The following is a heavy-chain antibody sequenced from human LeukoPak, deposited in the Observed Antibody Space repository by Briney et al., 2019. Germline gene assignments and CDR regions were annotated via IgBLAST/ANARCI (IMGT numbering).Heavy chain of an antibody. J-gene: IGHJ4*02. CDR1: GGTFSSYA. CDR2: IIPILGIA. CDR3: ARGRGYSYGYDY. V-gene: IGHV1-69*04. D-gene: IGHD5-18*01. Sequence: GSSVKVSCKASGGTFSSYAISWVRQAPGQGLEWMGRIIPILGIANYAQKFQGRVTITADKSTSTAYMELSSLRSEDTAVYYCARGRGYSYGYDYWGQGTLVTVSS.